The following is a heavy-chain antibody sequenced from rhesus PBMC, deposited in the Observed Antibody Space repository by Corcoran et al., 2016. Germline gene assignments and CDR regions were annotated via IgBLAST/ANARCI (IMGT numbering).Heavy chain of an antibody. J-gene: IGHJ5-2*02. Sequence: QLQLQESGPGLVKPSETLSLTCAVSGVSISSNWWSWIRQPPGKGLEGSGRISGSDGSTNHTPTLKSRVPTSPDTSKNQFSLRLSSVTAADTAVYYCARDWCHGSGCSSLDVWGRGVLVTVSS. CDR2: ISGSDGST. CDR1: GVSISSNW. CDR3: ARDWCHGSGCSSLDV. D-gene: IGHD2-21*01. V-gene: IGHV4-173*01.